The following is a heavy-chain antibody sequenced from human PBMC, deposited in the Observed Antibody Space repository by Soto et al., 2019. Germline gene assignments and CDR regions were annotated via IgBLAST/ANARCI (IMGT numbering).Heavy chain of an antibody. CDR3: ARVGDYAPSIPRPSYFDY. D-gene: IGHD2-21*01. V-gene: IGHV4-4*02. Sequence: SETLSLTCAVSGGSISSSNWWSWVRQPPGKGLEWIGEIYHSGSTNYNPSLKSRVTISVDKSKNQFSLKLSSVTAADTAVYYCARVGDYAPSIPRPSYFDYWGQGTLVTVSS. CDR2: IYHSGST. CDR1: GGSISSSNW. J-gene: IGHJ4*02.